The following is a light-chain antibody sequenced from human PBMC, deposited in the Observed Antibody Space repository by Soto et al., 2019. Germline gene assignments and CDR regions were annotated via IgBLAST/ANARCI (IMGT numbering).Light chain of an antibody. CDR3: QQSYSTPYT. CDR2: AAS. Sequence: DIQMTQSPSSLSASEGDRVTITCRASQSISSYLNWYQQKPGKAPKLLIYAASSLQSGVPSRFSGSGSGTDFTLTISSLQPGDFATYYCQQSYSTPYTFGQGTKLEIK. J-gene: IGKJ2*01. CDR1: QSISSY. V-gene: IGKV1-39*01.